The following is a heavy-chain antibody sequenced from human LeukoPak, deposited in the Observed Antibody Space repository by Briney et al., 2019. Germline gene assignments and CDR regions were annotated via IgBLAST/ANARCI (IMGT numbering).Heavy chain of an antibody. Sequence: ASVTVSCKASGYTFTGYYMHWVRQAPGQGLEWMGWINPNSGGTNYAQKFQGRVTMTRDTSISTAYMELSRLRSDDTAVYYCARALRPNYSSSWSEPGYWGQGTLVTVSS. V-gene: IGHV1-2*02. CDR3: ARALRPNYSSSWSEPGY. D-gene: IGHD6-13*01. J-gene: IGHJ4*02. CDR2: INPNSGGT. CDR1: GYTFTGYY.